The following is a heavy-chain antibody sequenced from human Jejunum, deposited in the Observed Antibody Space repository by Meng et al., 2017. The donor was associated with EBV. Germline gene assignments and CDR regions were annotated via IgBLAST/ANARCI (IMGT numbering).Heavy chain of an antibody. Sequence: QGPFVPSGAEVKESGASVKLSCKSSGYIFTDFALHWLRQAPGQSPEWMTWINPGTGGRQFPHKFQGRVTITSDTSASTVYMELSGLRSEDTAMYYCARELGGRFNYWGQGTLVTVSS. D-gene: IGHD1-26*01. CDR2: INPGTGGR. CDR1: GYIFTDFA. V-gene: IGHV1-3*01. J-gene: IGHJ4*01. CDR3: ARELGGRFNY.